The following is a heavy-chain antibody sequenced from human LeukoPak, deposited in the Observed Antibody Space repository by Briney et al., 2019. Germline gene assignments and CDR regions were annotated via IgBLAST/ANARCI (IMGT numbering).Heavy chain of an antibody. Sequence: GTSVKDSCKASGFTSTSSAMKWVRHARRQRRERIGWIVVGSGNTNYAQKFQERVTITRYMSTSTAYMELSSLRSDDTDVYYCAALSVQDYGSGSYRYFDYWGQGTLVTVSS. CDR3: AALSVQDYGSGSYRYFDY. CDR2: IVVGSGNT. V-gene: IGHV1-58*02. J-gene: IGHJ4*02. D-gene: IGHD3-10*01. CDR1: GFTSTSSA.